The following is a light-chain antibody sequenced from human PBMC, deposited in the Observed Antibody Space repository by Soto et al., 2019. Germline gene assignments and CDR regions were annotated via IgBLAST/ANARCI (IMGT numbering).Light chain of an antibody. Sequence: DIVMTQSPDSLAVSLGERATINCKSSQSLLYSSNNKNYLAWYQQKVGQPPKLLIYWASTRESGVPDRFSGSGSGTEFTLTIISLQAEDVSVYYCQQYYTSDYTFGQGTKLEIK. CDR2: WAS. V-gene: IGKV4-1*01. CDR3: QQYYTSDYT. J-gene: IGKJ2*01. CDR1: QSLLYSSNNKNY.